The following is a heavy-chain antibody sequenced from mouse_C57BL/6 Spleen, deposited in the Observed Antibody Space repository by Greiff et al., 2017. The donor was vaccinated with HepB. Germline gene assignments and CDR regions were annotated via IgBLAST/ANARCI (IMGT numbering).Heavy chain of an antibody. Sequence: VQLQQSGAELVKPGASVKLSCKASGYTFTEYTIHWVKQRSGQGLEWIGWFYPGSGSIKYNEKFKDKATLTADKSSSTVYMELSRLTSEDSALYFSARHEENYGSSCVGDYAMDYWGQGTSVTVAS. CDR3: ARHEENYGSSCVGDYAMDY. CDR2: FYPGSGSI. J-gene: IGHJ4*01. D-gene: IGHD1-1*01. CDR1: GYTFTEYT. V-gene: IGHV1-62-2*01.